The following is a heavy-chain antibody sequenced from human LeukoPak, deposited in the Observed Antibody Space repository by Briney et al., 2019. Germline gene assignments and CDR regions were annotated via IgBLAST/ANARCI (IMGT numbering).Heavy chain of an antibody. V-gene: IGHV1-46*01. CDR1: GYTFTSYY. CDR2: INPTAGST. CDR3: ARDLGSPRTYQWGYYFEY. Sequence: ASVKVSFKASGYTFTSYYMHWVRQAPGQGLEWMGIINPTAGSTGYAQKFQGRVTMTRDTSTSTVYMELSSLSSEDTAVYYCARDLGSPRTYQWGYYFEYWGQGTLVTVSS. J-gene: IGHJ4*02. D-gene: IGHD1-26*01.